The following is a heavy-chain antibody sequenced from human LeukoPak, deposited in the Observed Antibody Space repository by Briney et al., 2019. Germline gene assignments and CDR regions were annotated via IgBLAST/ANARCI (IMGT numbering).Heavy chain of an antibody. Sequence: GGSLRLSCAASGFTFSSYAMSWVRQAPGKGLEWVSAISGSGGSTYYADSVKGRFTISRDNSKNTLYLQMNSLRAEDTAVYYCAKFLEYCSGGSCYPGKTNYYYYMDVWGKGTTVTVSS. CDR1: GFTFSSYA. CDR3: AKFLEYCSGGSCYPGKTNYYYYMDV. D-gene: IGHD2-15*01. CDR2: ISGSGGST. J-gene: IGHJ6*03. V-gene: IGHV3-23*01.